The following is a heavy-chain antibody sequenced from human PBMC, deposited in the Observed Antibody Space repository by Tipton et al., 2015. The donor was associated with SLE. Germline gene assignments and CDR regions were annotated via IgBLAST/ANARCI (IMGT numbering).Heavy chain of an antibody. Sequence: QLVQSGPEVKRPGASVKVSCKASAYTFTAYYMHWVRQAPGQGLDWMGRINLNTGGTNYAQKFQGRVTMTRDTSISTAYMDLSRLTSDDTAVYYCATWGRHDCGDAIDYWGQGTLVTVSS. CDR3: ATWGRHDCGDAIDY. CDR2: INLNTGGT. V-gene: IGHV1-2*06. J-gene: IGHJ4*02. D-gene: IGHD4-17*01. CDR1: AYTFTAYY.